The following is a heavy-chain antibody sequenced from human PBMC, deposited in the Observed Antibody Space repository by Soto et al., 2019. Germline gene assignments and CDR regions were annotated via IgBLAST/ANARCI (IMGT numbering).Heavy chain of an antibody. J-gene: IGHJ4*02. V-gene: IGHV1-18*01. CDR1: GYTFTTYA. CDR3: ARDRVHTNSSITFDY. CDR2: INTYAGNT. D-gene: IGHD6-6*01. Sequence: QVQLVQSGAEVKKPGDSVKVSCKASGYTFTTYAISWVRQAPGQGLEWMGWINTYAGNTDYAQSLQGRVTMTTDTSTNTAYMELRSLRSDDTAVSYFARDRVHTNSSITFDYWGQGALVTVSS.